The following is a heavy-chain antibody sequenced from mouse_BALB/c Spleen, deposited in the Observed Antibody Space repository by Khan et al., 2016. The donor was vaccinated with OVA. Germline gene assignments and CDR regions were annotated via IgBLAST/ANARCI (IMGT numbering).Heavy chain of an antibody. V-gene: IGHV2-3*01. Sequence: QVRLQQSGPGLVAPSQSLSIRCTVSGLSLTNYGVSWVRQPPGKGLEWLGVIWGDGSTNYHSDLKSRLTINKDNSKSQVFVKLNSLQPDDTATYFCAIIYYGNDWFAYWGQGTLVTVSA. CDR1: GLSLTNYG. D-gene: IGHD2-1*01. J-gene: IGHJ3*01. CDR3: AIIYYGNDWFAY. CDR2: IWGDGST.